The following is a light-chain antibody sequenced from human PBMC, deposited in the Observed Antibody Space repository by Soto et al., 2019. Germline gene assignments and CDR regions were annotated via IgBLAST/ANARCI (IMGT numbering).Light chain of an antibody. CDR1: QSISSW. CDR3: QQYNIQWT. CDR2: KAS. Sequence: DIQMTQSPSTLSASVGDRVTITCRASQSISSWLAWYQQKPGKAPKLLIYKASSLESGVPSRFSGSGSGTEFTLTISSLQLDDFATFYCQQYNIQWTFGQGTKVEIK. V-gene: IGKV1-5*03. J-gene: IGKJ1*01.